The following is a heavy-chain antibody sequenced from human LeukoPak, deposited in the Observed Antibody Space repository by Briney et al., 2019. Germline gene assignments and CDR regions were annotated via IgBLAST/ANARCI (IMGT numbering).Heavy chain of an antibody. J-gene: IGHJ4*02. CDR3: ARELMGLTMIVVVNPIDY. V-gene: IGHV3-21*01. D-gene: IGHD3-22*01. Sequence: GGSLRLSCAASGFTFSSYSMNWVRQAPGKGLEWVSSISSSSSYIYYADSVKGRFTISRDNAKNSLYLQMNSLRAEDTAVYYCARELMGLTMIVVVNPIDYWGQGTLVTVSS. CDR2: ISSSSSYI. CDR1: GFTFSSYS.